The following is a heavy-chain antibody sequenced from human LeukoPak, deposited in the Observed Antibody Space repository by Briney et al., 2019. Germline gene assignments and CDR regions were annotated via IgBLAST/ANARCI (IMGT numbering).Heavy chain of an antibody. J-gene: IGHJ4*02. Sequence: SETLSLTCAVYGGSFSGYYWSWIRQPPGKGLEWIGEINHSGSTNYNPSLKSRVTISVDTSKNQFSLKLSSVTAADTAVYYCACYDYGDYEFDYWGQGTLVTVSS. CDR3: ACYDYGDYEFDY. V-gene: IGHV4-34*01. CDR1: GGSFSGYY. D-gene: IGHD4-17*01. CDR2: INHSGST.